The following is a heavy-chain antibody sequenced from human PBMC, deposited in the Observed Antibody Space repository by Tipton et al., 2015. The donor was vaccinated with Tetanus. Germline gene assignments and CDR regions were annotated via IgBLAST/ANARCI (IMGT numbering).Heavy chain of an antibody. CDR1: GGSVSSDNYH. J-gene: IGHJ4*02. CDR2: ISYSGST. D-gene: IGHD3-10*01. V-gene: IGHV4-61*01. CDR3: ARGWGLFRADYFDS. Sequence: TLSLTCTVSGGSVSSDNYHWSWIRQPPGKGLEWIGFISYSGSTRNNASLKSRSTISVDTSKNQFFLRLNSVTTADTALYYCARGWGLFRADYFDSWGQGTLVTVSS.